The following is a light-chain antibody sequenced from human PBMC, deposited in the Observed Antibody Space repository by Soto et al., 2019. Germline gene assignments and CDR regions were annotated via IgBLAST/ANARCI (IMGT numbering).Light chain of an antibody. CDR3: QQYGSSPK. V-gene: IGKV3-20*01. J-gene: IGKJ1*01. Sequence: EIVMTQSPATLSVSPGERATLSCRAGQGVTTNFAWYQQKPGQAPRLLIYGASSRATGIPDRFSGSGSGTDFTLTISRLEPEDFAVYYCQQYGSSPKFGQGTKVDIK. CDR2: GAS. CDR1: QGVTTN.